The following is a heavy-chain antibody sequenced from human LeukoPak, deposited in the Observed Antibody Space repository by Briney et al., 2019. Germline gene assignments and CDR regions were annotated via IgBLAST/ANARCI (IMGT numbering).Heavy chain of an antibody. J-gene: IGHJ6*03. V-gene: IGHV4-61*02. CDR2: IYTSGST. D-gene: IGHD3-22*01. CDR1: GGSISSGSYY. Sequence: PSETLSLTCTLSGGSISSGSYYWSWIRQPAGKGLEWIGRIYTSGSTNYNPSLKSRVTISVDTSKNQFSLKLSSVTAADTAVYYCARDQGSEYYDSSGYYYYYYYMDVWGKGTTVTISS. CDR3: ARDQGSEYYDSSGYYYYYYYMDV.